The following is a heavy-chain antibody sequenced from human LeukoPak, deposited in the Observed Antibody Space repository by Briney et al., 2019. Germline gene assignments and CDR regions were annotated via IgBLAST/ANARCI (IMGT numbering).Heavy chain of an antibody. Sequence: SETLSLTCAVSGYSISSGYYWGWIRQPPGKGLEWIRNIYHSGTTYYNPSLKSRVTISVDTSKNQFSLKMTSVTAADTAVYYCARQGGSYYGYWGQGTLVTVSS. D-gene: IGHD1-26*01. CDR1: GYSISSGYY. CDR2: IYHSGTT. J-gene: IGHJ4*02. V-gene: IGHV4-38-2*01. CDR3: ARQGGSYYGY.